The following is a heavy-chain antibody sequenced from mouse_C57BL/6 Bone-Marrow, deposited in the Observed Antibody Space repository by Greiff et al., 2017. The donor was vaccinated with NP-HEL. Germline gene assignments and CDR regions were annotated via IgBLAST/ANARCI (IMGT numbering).Heavy chain of an antibody. Sequence: QVQLQQSGAELARPGASVKLSCKASGYTFTSYGISWVKQRTGQGLEWIGEIYPRSGNTYYNEKFKGKATLTADKSSSTAYMELRSLTSEDSAVYFCARSPAYWGQGTLVTVSA. J-gene: IGHJ3*01. CDR1: GYTFTSYG. CDR2: IYPRSGNT. CDR3: ARSPAY. V-gene: IGHV1-81*01.